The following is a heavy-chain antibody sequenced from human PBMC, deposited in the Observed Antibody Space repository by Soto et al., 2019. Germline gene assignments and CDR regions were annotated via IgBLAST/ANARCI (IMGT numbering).Heavy chain of an antibody. Sequence: PGGSLRLSCAASGFTFSGKTMYWVRQAPGKGLEWVALIAPDASQIYYADSVKGRFTISRDNSKNTPYLQMNSLRAEDTSLYLCATDIHATWLLNSWGQGTLVTVSS. CDR1: GFTFSGKT. CDR2: IAPDASQI. V-gene: IGHV3-30-3*01. D-gene: IGHD2-2*02. CDR3: ATDIHATWLLNS. J-gene: IGHJ4*02.